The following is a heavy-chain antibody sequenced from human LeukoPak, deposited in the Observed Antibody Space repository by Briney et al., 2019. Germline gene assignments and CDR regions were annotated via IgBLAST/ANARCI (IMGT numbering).Heavy chain of an antibody. D-gene: IGHD1-26*01. Sequence: GGSLRLSCTASGFTFSNHWMSWVRQAPGKGLEWVANIKQDGSEKYYVDSVKGRFTIPRDNAKNSLYLQVNSLRAEDTAVYYCARGGGSYYNYWGQGTLVTVSS. CDR2: IKQDGSEK. CDR3: ARGGGSYYNY. CDR1: GFTFSNHW. V-gene: IGHV3-7*04. J-gene: IGHJ4*02.